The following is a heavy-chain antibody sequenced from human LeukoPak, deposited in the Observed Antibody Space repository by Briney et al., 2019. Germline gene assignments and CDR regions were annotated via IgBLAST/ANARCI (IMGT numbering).Heavy chain of an antibody. CDR1: RFTFSSYA. CDR3: AKDNYDILTGYRSRIV. D-gene: IGHD3-9*01. V-gene: IGHV3-23*01. CDR2: ISGSGGST. J-gene: IGHJ4*02. Sequence: GGSLRLSCAASRFTFSSYAMSWVRQAPGKGLEWVSAISGSGGSTYYADSVKGRFTISRDNSKNTLYLQMNSLRAEDTAVYYCAKDNYDILTGYRSRIVWGQGTLVTVSS.